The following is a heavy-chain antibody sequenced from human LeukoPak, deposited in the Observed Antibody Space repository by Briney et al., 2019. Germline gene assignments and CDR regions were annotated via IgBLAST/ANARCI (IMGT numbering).Heavy chain of an antibody. CDR2: INSDGSST. D-gene: IGHD5-24*01. CDR3: AKGGDGYNS. J-gene: IGHJ5*02. CDR1: GFTFNTYN. Sequence: GGSLRLSCAASGFTFNTYNMNWVRQAPGKGLVWVSRINSDGSSTSYADSVKGRFTISRDNSKNTLYLQMNSLRAEDTAVYYCAKGGDGYNSWGQGTLVTVSS. V-gene: IGHV3-74*01.